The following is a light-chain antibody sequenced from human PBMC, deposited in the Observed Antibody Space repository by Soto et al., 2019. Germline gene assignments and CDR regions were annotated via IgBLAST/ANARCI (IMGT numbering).Light chain of an antibody. CDR1: SSNIGSNA. J-gene: IGLJ3*02. CDR3: AAWGDSLNTWV. Sequence: QSVLTQPPSASGTPGPTVTISCSGSSSNIGSNAVSWYQHFPGTAPKVLIYSDDQRPSGVPDRFSGSKSGTSASLAISGLQAEDEADYFCAAWGDSLNTWVFGGGTKLTVL. CDR2: SDD. V-gene: IGLV1-44*01.